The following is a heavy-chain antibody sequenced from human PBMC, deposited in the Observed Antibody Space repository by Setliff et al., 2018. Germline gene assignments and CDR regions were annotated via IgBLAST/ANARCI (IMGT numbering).Heavy chain of an antibody. V-gene: IGHV1-3*01. D-gene: IGHD2-2*01. Sequence: GASVKVSCKASGYSFAKYALHWARQAPGQRLEWMGWINAGNGNTKCSQNFQGRVTITRDTSASTAYVELSSLRSEDTAVYYCAREVLPLVREEAFYIWGQGTMVTVSS. J-gene: IGHJ3*02. CDR1: GYSFAKYA. CDR3: AREVLPLVREEAFYI. CDR2: INAGNGNT.